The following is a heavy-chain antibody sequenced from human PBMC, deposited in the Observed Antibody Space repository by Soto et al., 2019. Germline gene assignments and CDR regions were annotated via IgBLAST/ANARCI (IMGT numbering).Heavy chain of an antibody. Sequence: ETLSLTCAVYGGSFSGYYWSWIRQPPGKGLEWIGEINHSGSTNYNPSLKSRVTISVDTSKNQFSLKLSSVTAADTAVYYCARGGYDFWSGYQVYYYYYGMDVWGQGTTVTVSS. CDR2: INHSGST. D-gene: IGHD3-3*01. CDR3: ARGGYDFWSGYQVYYYYYGMDV. CDR1: GGSFSGYY. J-gene: IGHJ6*02. V-gene: IGHV4-34*01.